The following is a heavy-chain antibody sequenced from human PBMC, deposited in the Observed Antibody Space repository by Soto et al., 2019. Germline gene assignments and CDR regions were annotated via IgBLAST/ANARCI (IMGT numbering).Heavy chain of an antibody. J-gene: IGHJ4*02. CDR3: ARDSSSTPDY. D-gene: IGHD6-6*01. CDR2: ISSSSSYI. CDR1: GFTFSSYS. Sequence: EVQLVESGGGLVKPGGSLRLSCAASGFTFSSYSMNWVRQAPGKGLVWVSSISSSSSYIYYADSVKGRFTISRDNAKNSLYLQMNSLRAEDTAVYYCARDSSSTPDYWGQGTLVTVSS. V-gene: IGHV3-21*01.